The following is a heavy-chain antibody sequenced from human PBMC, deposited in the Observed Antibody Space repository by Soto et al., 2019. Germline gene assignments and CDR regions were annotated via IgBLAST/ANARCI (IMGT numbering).Heavy chain of an antibody. Sequence: QVQLVESGGGVAQPGRSLRLSCAASGFTFSSYAMHWVRQAPGKGLEWVAVISYDGSNKYYADSVKGRFTISRDNSKNTLYLQMNSLRAEDTAVYYCATRLVIPAYNWFDPWGQGTLVTVSS. CDR1: GFTFSSYA. CDR2: ISYDGSNK. CDR3: ATRLVIPAYNWFDP. J-gene: IGHJ5*02. V-gene: IGHV3-30-3*01. D-gene: IGHD3-9*01.